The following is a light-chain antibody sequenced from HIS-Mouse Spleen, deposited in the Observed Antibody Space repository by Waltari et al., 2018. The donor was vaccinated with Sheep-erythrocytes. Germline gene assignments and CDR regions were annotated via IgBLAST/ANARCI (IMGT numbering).Light chain of an antibody. CDR1: KLGDKY. J-gene: IGLJ2*01. CDR2: QDS. V-gene: IGLV3-1*01. CDR3: QAWDSSTAEV. Sequence: SYELTQPPSVSVSPGQTASIPCSGDKLGDKYACWYQQKPGQSPVLVIYQDSKRPSGIPERFSGSNSGNTATLTISGTQAMDEADYYCQAWDSSTAEVFGGGTK.